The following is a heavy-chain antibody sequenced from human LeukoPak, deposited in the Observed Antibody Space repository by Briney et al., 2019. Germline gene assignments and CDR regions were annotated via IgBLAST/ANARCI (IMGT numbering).Heavy chain of an antibody. CDR3: ARDPQLFRSGYFDY. V-gene: IGHV3-33*01. CDR2: IWYDGSNK. CDR1: GFTFSSYG. J-gene: IGHJ4*02. Sequence: GGSLRLSCAASGFTFSSYGMHWVRQAPGKGLEWVAVIWYDGSNKYYADSVKGRFTISRDNSKNTLYLQMNSLRAEDTAVYYCARDPQLFRSGYFDYWGQGTLVTVSS. D-gene: IGHD3-10*01.